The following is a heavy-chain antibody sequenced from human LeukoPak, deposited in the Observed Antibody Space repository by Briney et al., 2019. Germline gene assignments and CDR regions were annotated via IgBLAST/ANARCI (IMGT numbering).Heavy chain of an antibody. V-gene: IGHV4-31*11. J-gene: IGHJ4*02. CDR2: IYYSGST. D-gene: IGHD6-6*01. CDR1: GGSISSGGYY. Sequence: PSETLSLTCAVSGGSISSGGYYWSWIRQHPGKGLEWIGYIYYSGSTYYNPSLKSRVTISVDTSKNQFSLKLSSVTAADTAVYYCAGGGSSSPDYWGQGTLVTVSS. CDR3: AGGGSSSPDY.